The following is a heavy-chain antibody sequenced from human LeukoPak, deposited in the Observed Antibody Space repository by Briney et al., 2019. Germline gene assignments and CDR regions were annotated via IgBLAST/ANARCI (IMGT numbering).Heavy chain of an antibody. J-gene: IGHJ6*02. Sequence: PSGGSTSYAQKFQGRVTMTRDTSTSTVYMELSSLRSEDTAVYYCARGGSDWLRDYGMDVWGQGTTVTVSS. CDR3: ARGGSDWLRDYGMDV. V-gene: IGHV1-46*01. CDR2: PSGGST. D-gene: IGHD3-9*01.